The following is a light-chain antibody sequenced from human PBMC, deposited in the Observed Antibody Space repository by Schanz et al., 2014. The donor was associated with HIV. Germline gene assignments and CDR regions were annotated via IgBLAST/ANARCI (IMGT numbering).Light chain of an antibody. CDR1: SGDVGRYDY. V-gene: IGLV2-8*01. CDR2: EVT. Sequence: QSALTQPASVSGSPGQSITISCTGTSGDVGRYDYVSWYQQHPGKAPKLIIYEVTERPSGVPDRFSGSKSGNTASLTVSGLQAEDEGDYYCNSYAGNNLRVFGTGTKLTVL. J-gene: IGLJ1*01. CDR3: NSYAGNNLRV.